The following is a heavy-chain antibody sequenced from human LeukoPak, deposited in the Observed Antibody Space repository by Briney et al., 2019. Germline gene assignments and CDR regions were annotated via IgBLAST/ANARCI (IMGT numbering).Heavy chain of an antibody. CDR3: ARERTPGSGLDC. Sequence: SETLSLTCAVSGGSVSSGSYYWSWIRQPPGKGLEWIGYIYYSGSTNGSTNYNPSLKSRVTISIDTSKNQFSLKLSSVTAADTAVYYCARERTPGSGLDCWGQGTPVTVSS. J-gene: IGHJ4*02. CDR2: IYYSGSTNGST. CDR1: GGSVSSGSYY. D-gene: IGHD2-15*01. V-gene: IGHV4-61*01.